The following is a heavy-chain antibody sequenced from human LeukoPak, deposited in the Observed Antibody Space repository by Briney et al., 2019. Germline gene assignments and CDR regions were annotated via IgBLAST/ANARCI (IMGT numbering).Heavy chain of an antibody. CDR2: IYTSGST. J-gene: IGHJ4*02. CDR3: ARAKWSGNHIDY. D-gene: IGHD3-3*01. V-gene: IGHV4-61*02. CDR1: GGSISSGSYY. Sequence: SETLSLTCIVSGGSISSGSYYWSWIRQPAGKGLEWIGRIYTSGSTNYNPSLKSRVTISVDTSKNQFSLKLSSVTAADTAVYYCARAKWSGNHIDYWGQGTLVTVSS.